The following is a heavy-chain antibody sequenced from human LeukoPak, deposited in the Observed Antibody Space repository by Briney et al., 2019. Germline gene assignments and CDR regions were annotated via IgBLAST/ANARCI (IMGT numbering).Heavy chain of an antibody. CDR3: ARDSSDAFDI. J-gene: IGHJ3*02. Sequence: GGSLRLSCAASRFTFSNYWMNWVRQAPGKGLEWVANIKQDGSEEYYVDSVKGRFTISRDNAKNSLYLQMNSLRAEDTAVYYCARDSSDAFDIWGQGTMVTVSS. D-gene: IGHD6-13*01. CDR1: RFTFSNYW. CDR2: IKQDGSEE. V-gene: IGHV3-7*01.